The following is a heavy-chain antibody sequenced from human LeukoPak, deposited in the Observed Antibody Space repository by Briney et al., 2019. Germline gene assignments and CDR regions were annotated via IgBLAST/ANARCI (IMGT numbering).Heavy chain of an antibody. CDR1: GGTFSSYA. D-gene: IGHD2-15*01. CDR2: IIPIFGTA. J-gene: IGHJ4*02. V-gene: IGHV1-69*13. CDR3: ASALVVVAATPVDFLSPLDY. Sequence: SVNVSCKASGGTFSSYAISWVRQAPGQGLEWMGGIIPIFGTANYAQKFQGRVTITADESTSTAYMELSSLRSEDAAVYYCASALVVVAATPVDFLSPLDYWGQGTLVTVSS.